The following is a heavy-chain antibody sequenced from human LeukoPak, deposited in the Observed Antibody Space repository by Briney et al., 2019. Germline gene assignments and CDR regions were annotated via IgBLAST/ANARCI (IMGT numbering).Heavy chain of an antibody. CDR1: GGSISSGSYY. J-gene: IGHJ3*02. D-gene: IGHD2-2*02. CDR2: IYTSGST. CDR3: ARARYCSSTSCYTREILGARFGAFDI. V-gene: IGHV4-61*02. Sequence: SETLSLTCTVSGGSISSGSYYWSWIRQPAGKGLEWIGRIYTSGSTNYNPSLKSRVTISVDTSKNQFSLKLSSVTAADTAVYYCARARYCSSTSCYTREILGARFGAFDIWGQGTMVTVSS.